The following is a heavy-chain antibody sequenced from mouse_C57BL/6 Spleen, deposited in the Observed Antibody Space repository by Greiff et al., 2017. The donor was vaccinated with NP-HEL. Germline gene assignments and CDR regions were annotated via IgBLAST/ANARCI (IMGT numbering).Heavy chain of an antibody. V-gene: IGHV5-17*01. J-gene: IGHJ4*01. CDR3: ARDCDGSSYAMDY. D-gene: IGHD2-13*01. CDR2: ISSGSSTI. Sequence: LEWVAYISSGSSTIYYADTVKGRFTISRDNAKNTLFLQMTSLRSEDTAMYYCARDCDGSSYAMDYWGQGTSVTVSS.